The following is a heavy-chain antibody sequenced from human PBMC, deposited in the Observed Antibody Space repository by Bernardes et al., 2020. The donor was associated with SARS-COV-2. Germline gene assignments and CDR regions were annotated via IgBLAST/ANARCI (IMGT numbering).Heavy chain of an antibody. D-gene: IGHD3-10*01. V-gene: IGHV3-73*01. J-gene: IGHJ6*02. CDR1: GFTFSGYA. CDR3: TNRLWFEDLPYYYCGIDV. Sequence: GGSLRLSCAASGFTFSGYAMHWVRQAPGKGLEWVGRIRSKANSPDSAYAASVNGSFTITRDDSKYTAYLQMISLETEDTAVYYCTNRLWFEDLPYYYCGIDVWGQWTTVTVSS. CDR2: IRSKANSPDS.